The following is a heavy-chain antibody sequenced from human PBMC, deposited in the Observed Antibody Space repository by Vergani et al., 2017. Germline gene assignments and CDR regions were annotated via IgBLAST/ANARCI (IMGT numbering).Heavy chain of an antibody. Sequence: QVQLVESGGGVVQPRGSLRLSCAASGFTFSNYGMHWVRQAPGKGVEWVAFIRYDGSNKYYADSVKGRFTISRDNSKNTLYLQMNSLRAEDTAVYYCAKAWLLLRDAFDFWGPGTMVTVSS. J-gene: IGHJ3*01. CDR2: IRYDGSNK. D-gene: IGHD3-22*01. CDR1: GFTFSNYG. CDR3: AKAWLLLRDAFDF. V-gene: IGHV3-30*02.